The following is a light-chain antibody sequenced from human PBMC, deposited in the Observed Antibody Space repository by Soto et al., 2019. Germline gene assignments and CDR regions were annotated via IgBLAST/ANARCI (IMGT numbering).Light chain of an antibody. CDR3: SSYSISTAYL. J-gene: IGLJ1*01. CDR2: EVS. Sequence: QSVLTQPASVSGSPGQSITISCTGTSSDVGGYDYVSWYQLHPGKAPKLMIFEVSNRPSGVPYRFSGSKSGNTASLTISGLQVEDEADYFCSSYSISTAYLFGTGTKVTVL. CDR1: SSDVGGYDY. V-gene: IGLV2-14*01.